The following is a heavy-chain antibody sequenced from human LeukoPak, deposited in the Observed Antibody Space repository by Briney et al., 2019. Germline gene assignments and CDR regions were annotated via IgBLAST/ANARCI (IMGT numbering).Heavy chain of an antibody. CDR3: ASSGWYGYFDY. V-gene: IGHV4-34*01. J-gene: IGHJ4*02. CDR2: INHSGST. CDR1: GGSFSGYY. D-gene: IGHD6-19*01. Sequence: SETLSLTCAVYGGSFSGYYWSWIRQPPGKGLEWIGEINHSGSTNYNPSLKSRVTISVDTSKNQFSLKLSSVTAADTAVYCCASSGWYGYFDYWGQGTLVTVSS.